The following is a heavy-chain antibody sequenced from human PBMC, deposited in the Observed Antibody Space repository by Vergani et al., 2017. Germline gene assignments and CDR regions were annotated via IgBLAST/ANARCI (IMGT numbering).Heavy chain of an antibody. CDR1: GGSITSGSFY. CDR2: IHSSGST. D-gene: IGHD3-10*01. Sequence: QVQLHESGPGLVKPSQTLSLTCTVSGGSITSGSFYWSWIRQPAGKGLEWIGRIHSSGSTNYNPSLKSRVTISVDTSKNQFSLKLSSVTAADTAVYYCARNYGSGSYYLNWFDPWGQGTLVTVSS. V-gene: IGHV4-61*02. CDR3: ARNYGSGSYYLNWFDP. J-gene: IGHJ5*02.